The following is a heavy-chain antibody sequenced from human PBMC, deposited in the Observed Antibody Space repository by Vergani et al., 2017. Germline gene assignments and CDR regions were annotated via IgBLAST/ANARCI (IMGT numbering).Heavy chain of an antibody. V-gene: IGHV1-69*01. D-gene: IGHD6-13*01. J-gene: IGHJ3*02. CDR3: ARCXSSWYGRGGDAFDI. CDR2: IIPIFGTA. CDR1: GGTFSSYA. Sequence: QVQLVQSGAEVKKPGSSVKVSCKASGGTFSSYAISWVRQAPGQGLEWMGGIIPIFGTANYAQKFQGRVTITADESTSTAYMELSSLRSEDTAVYYCARCXSSWYGRGGDAFDIWGQGTMVTVSS.